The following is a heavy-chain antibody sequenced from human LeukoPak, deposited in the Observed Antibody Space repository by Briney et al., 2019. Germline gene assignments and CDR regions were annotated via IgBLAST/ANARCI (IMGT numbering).Heavy chain of an antibody. CDR1: GFTFSSYW. Sequence: PGGSLRLSCAASGFTFSSYWMHWVRQAPGKGLEWVSSISSSSSYIYYADSVKGRFTISRDNAKDSLYLQMNSLRAEDTAVYYCARSLGSCSTTTCYDNWFDPWGQGTLVTVSS. V-gene: IGHV3-21*01. J-gene: IGHJ5*02. CDR3: ARSLGSCSTTTCYDNWFDP. CDR2: ISSSSSYI. D-gene: IGHD2-2*01.